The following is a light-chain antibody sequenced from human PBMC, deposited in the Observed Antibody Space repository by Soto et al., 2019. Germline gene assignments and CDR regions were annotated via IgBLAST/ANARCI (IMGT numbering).Light chain of an antibody. V-gene: IGLV2-14*01. CDR1: SSDVGGYNY. J-gene: IGLJ1*01. CDR3: NSYTSKPPGV. Sequence: QSALTQPASVSGSPGQSITISCTGTSSDVGGYNYVSWYQQHPGKAPKLIIYEVSNRPSGVSNRFSGSKSGNTASLTISGPKAEAEAFYYPNSYTSKPPGVLGTGTK. CDR2: EVS.